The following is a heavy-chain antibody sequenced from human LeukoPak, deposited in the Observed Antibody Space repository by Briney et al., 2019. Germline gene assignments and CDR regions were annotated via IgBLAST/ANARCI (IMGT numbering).Heavy chain of an antibody. V-gene: IGHV3-33*01. CDR1: GFTFRSYG. CDR2: IWYDGSNK. D-gene: IGHD3-10*01. CDR3: ARGYGSGSYCLDY. J-gene: IGHJ4*02. Sequence: GGSLRLSCAASGFTFRSYGMHWVRQAPGKGLEWVAVIWYDGSNKYYTDSVKGRFTISRDNRKNTLYLEVNSLRVEDTAVYYRARGYGSGSYCLDYWGQGTLVTVSS.